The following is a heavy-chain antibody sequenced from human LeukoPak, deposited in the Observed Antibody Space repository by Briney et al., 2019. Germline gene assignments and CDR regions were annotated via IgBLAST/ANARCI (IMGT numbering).Heavy chain of an antibody. Sequence: GGSLRLSCAASGFTFSSYWMSWVRQALGKGLEWVANIKQDGSEKYYVDSVKGRFTISRDNAKNSLYLQMNSLRAEDTAVYYCARDAGRDGYNLDYWGQGTLVTVSS. CDR2: IKQDGSEK. CDR3: ARDAGRDGYNLDY. J-gene: IGHJ4*02. V-gene: IGHV3-7*01. CDR1: GFTFSSYW. D-gene: IGHD5-24*01.